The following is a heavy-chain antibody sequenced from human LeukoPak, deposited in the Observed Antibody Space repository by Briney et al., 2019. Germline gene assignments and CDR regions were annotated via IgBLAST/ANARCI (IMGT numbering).Heavy chain of an antibody. J-gene: IGHJ6*03. Sequence: GGSLRLSCAASGFTVSSNYMSWARQAPGKGLEWVSVIYSGGNTYYADSVKGRFTISRDNSKNTLYLQMNSLRAEDTAVYYCARDLGYGYYMDVWGKGTTVTVSS. D-gene: IGHD5-18*01. V-gene: IGHV3-53*01. CDR3: ARDLGYGYYMDV. CDR2: IYSGGNT. CDR1: GFTVSSNY.